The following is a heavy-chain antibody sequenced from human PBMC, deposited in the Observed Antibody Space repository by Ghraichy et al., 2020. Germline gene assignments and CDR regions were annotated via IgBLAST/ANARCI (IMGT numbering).Heavy chain of an antibody. D-gene: IGHD6-13*01. J-gene: IGHJ4*02. CDR3: ARGILQQLKHFDY. CDR1: GGSFSGYY. V-gene: IGHV4-34*01. CDR2: INHSGST. Sequence: SETLSLTCAVYGGSFSGYYWSWIRQPPGKGLEWIGEINHSGSTNYNPSLKSRVTISVDTSKNQFSLKLSSVTAADTAVYYCARGILQQLKHFDYWGQGTLVTVSS.